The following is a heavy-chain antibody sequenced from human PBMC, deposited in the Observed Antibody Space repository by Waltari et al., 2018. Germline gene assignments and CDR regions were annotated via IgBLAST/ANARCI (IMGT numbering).Heavy chain of an antibody. D-gene: IGHD6-13*01. CDR2: ISDSGGST. V-gene: IGHV3-23*01. CDR3: VKYSSSYSPLDY. Sequence: EVQLLESGGGLVQPGGSLRLSCAAPGFTFSSYAMSWVRQAPGKGLEWVSAISDSGGSTYYADSVKGRFTISRDNSKNTLYLQMNSLRAEDTAVYYCVKYSSSYSPLDYWGQGTLVTVSS. J-gene: IGHJ4*02. CDR1: GFTFSSYA.